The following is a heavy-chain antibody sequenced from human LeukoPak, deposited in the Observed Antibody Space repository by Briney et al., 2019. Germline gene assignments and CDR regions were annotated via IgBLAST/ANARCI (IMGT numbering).Heavy chain of an antibody. CDR3: ARDNGEWRLNWFDH. CDR1: GFTFTTYV. CDR2: IWDDGNNK. V-gene: IGHV3-33*01. J-gene: IGHJ5*02. Sequence: GGSLRLSCAASGFTFTTYVMHWVRQAPGKGLDWVALIWDDGNNKYYADSVKGRFTISRDNSKNTLYLQMNSLRAEDTAVYYCARDNGEWRLNWFDHWGQGTLVTAFS. D-gene: IGHD2-8*01.